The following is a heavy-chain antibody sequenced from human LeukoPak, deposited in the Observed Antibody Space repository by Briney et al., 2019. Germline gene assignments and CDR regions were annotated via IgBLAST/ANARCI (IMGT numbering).Heavy chain of an antibody. V-gene: IGHV4-4*07. Sequence: PSETLSLTCTVSGGSIGSYYWSWVRQPAGKGLEWIGRIYTSGSTNYNPSLKSRVTMSVDKSKNQFSLKLNSVTAADTAVYYCARGDGEGYYGAYSRHFYYYMDVWGKGTTVTVSS. CDR3: ARGDGEGYYGAYSRHFYYYMDV. CDR2: IYTSGST. CDR1: GGSIGSYY. J-gene: IGHJ6*03. D-gene: IGHD4-17*01.